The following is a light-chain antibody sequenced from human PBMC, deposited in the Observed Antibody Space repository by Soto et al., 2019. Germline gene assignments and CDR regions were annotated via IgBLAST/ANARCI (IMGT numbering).Light chain of an antibody. CDR3: QHYNSYSEA. CDR1: QTISSW. V-gene: IGKV1-5*03. J-gene: IGKJ1*01. Sequence: DIQMTQPPSTLSGSVGDRLTITCRASQTISSWLAWYQQKPGKXPKXXIYKASTLKSGVPSRFSGSGSGTELTLTISSLQPDDCETYYCQHYNSYSEAFGQGTKVDIK. CDR2: KAS.